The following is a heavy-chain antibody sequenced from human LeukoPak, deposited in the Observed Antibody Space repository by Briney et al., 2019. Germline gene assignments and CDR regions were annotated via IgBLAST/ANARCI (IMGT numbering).Heavy chain of an antibody. D-gene: IGHD2-2*01. CDR1: GFTFSNYN. J-gene: IGHJ4*02. CDR2: ITSTTGYI. CDR3: ARVLLPSGMGY. Sequence: GGSLRLSCAASGFTFSNYNMNWVRQAPGKGLEWVSSITSTTGYISYADSVKGRFTISRDNAKNSLYLQMNSLRAEDTAVYYCARVLLPSGMGYWGQGTLVTVSS. V-gene: IGHV3-21*01.